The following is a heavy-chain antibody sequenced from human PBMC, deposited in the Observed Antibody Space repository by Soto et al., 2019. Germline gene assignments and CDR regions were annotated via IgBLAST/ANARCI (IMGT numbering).Heavy chain of an antibody. J-gene: IGHJ6*02. CDR3: ARDLGYSYGTRLQYGMDV. V-gene: IGHV3-48*02. Sequence: PGGSLRLSCAASGFTFSSYSMNWVRQAPGKGLEWVSYISSSSSTIYYADSVKGRFTISRDNAKNSLYLQMNSLRDEDTAVYYCARDLGYSYGTRLQYGMDVWGQGTTVTVS. CDR2: ISSSSSTI. CDR1: GFTFSSYS. D-gene: IGHD5-18*01.